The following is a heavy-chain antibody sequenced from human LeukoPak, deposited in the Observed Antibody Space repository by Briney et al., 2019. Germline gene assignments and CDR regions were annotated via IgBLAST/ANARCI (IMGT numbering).Heavy chain of an antibody. CDR2: IYYSGST. J-gene: IGHJ4*02. CDR3: ARDGKSSWSDY. Sequence: PSETLSLTCTVSGGSISSSSYYWGWIRQPPGKGVEWIGSIYYSGSTYYNPSLKSRVTISVDTSKNQFSLKLSSVTAADTAVYYCARDGKSSWSDYWGQGTLVTVSS. V-gene: IGHV4-39*07. CDR1: GGSISSSSYY. D-gene: IGHD6-13*01.